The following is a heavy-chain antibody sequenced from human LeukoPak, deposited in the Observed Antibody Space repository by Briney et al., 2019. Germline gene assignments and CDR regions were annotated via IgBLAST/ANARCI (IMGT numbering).Heavy chain of an antibody. J-gene: IGHJ4*02. Sequence: GGSLRLSCAASGFTFSSYAMGWVRQAPGQGLEWVSSISGSASTTYYADSVKGRFTISRDNSKNTLYLQMNSLRAEDTAVYYCAKRRWIQLWSPPGYWGQGTLVTVSP. CDR1: GFTFSSYA. D-gene: IGHD5-18*01. CDR3: AKRRWIQLWSPPGY. V-gene: IGHV3-23*01. CDR2: ISGSASTT.